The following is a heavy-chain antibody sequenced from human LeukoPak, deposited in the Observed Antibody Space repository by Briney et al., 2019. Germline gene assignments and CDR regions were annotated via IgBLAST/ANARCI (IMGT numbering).Heavy chain of an antibody. J-gene: IGHJ5*02. CDR2: MNPNSGNT. CDR1: GYTFTSYD. Sequence: GSSVKVSCKASGYTFTSYDINWVRQATGQGLEWMGWMNPNSGNTGYAQKFQGRVTITRNTSISTAYMELSSLRSEDTAVYYCARGKWELDYPNWFDPWGQGTLVTVSS. D-gene: IGHD1-26*01. CDR3: ARGKWELDYPNWFDP. V-gene: IGHV1-8*03.